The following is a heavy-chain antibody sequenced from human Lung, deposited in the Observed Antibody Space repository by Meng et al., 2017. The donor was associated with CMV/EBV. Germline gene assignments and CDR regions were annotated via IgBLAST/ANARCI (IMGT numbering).Heavy chain of an antibody. D-gene: IGHD2-2*01. Sequence: GGSLRLXCAASGFTFSSYSLNWVRQAPGKGLEWVSSISSSSSYIYYADSVKGRFTISRDNAKNSLYLQMNSLRAEDTAVYDCARVVVPATLGMDVWGQGTTVTVSS. V-gene: IGHV3-21*01. J-gene: IGHJ6*02. CDR3: ARVVVPATLGMDV. CDR1: GFTFSSYS. CDR2: ISSSSSYI.